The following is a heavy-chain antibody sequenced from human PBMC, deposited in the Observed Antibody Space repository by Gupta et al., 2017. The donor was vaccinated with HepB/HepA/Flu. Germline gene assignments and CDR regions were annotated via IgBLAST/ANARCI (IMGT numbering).Heavy chain of an antibody. CDR1: Y. CDR3: ARRRDGYNYGYYFDY. J-gene: IGHJ4*02. Sequence: YSRWIRQPPGKGLEWIGSIYYSGSTYYNPSLKSRVTISVDTSKNQFSLRLSSVTAADTAGYYCARRRDGYNYGYYFDYWGQGTLVTVSS. CDR2: IYYSGST. D-gene: IGHD5-12*01. V-gene: IGHV4-39*01.